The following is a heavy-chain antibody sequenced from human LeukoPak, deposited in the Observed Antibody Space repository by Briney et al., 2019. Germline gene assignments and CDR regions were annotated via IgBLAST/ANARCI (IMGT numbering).Heavy chain of an antibody. CDR1: GFTFSRYR. CDR2: ISSSGTYI. Sequence: PGGSLRLSCAASGFTFSRYRLNWVRQAPGKGLEWVSSISSSGTYIFYADSVKGRFTISRDNAKNSLYLQMNSLRAEDTAVYYCARDSWPVVTKEAAFDIWGQGTMVTVSS. D-gene: IGHD3-22*01. CDR3: ARDSWPVVTKEAAFDI. V-gene: IGHV3-21*01. J-gene: IGHJ3*02.